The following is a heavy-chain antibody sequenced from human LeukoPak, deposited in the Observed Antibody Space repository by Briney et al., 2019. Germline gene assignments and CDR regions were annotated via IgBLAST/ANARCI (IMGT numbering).Heavy chain of an antibody. J-gene: IGHJ4*02. V-gene: IGHV3-23*01. CDR3: ATYRQVLLPFES. Sequence: GGSLRLSCAASGFTFSSYAIHWVRQAPGKGLEWVSSIFRSGGEIHYADSVRGRFTISRDNSKSTLSLQMNSLRAEGTAIYYCATYRQVLLPFESWGQGTLVTVSS. D-gene: IGHD2-8*02. CDR1: GFTFSSYA. CDR2: IFRSGGEI.